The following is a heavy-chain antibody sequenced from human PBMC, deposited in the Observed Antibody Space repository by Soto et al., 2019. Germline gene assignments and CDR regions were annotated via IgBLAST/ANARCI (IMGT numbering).Heavy chain of an antibody. V-gene: IGHV3-23*01. CDR2: ISGSGGST. J-gene: IGHJ6*03. CDR3: AKAPRRYCSSTSCSSRDLYYYYYMDV. D-gene: IGHD2-2*01. CDR1: GFTFSSYA. Sequence: EVQLLESGGGLVQPGGSLRLSCAASGFTFSSYAMSWVRQAPGKGLEWVSAISGSGGSTYYADSVKGRFTISRDTTKNALYPKMNSLRAEDTAVYYCAKAPRRYCSSTSCSSRDLYYYYYMDVWGKGTTVTVSS.